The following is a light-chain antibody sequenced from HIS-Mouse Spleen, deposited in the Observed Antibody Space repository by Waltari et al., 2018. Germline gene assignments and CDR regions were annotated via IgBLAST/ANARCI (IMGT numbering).Light chain of an antibody. CDR1: QGISSY. J-gene: IGKJ1*01. CDR2: AAS. V-gene: IGKV1-9*01. CDR3: QQLNSYPPT. Sequence: DIQLTQSPSFLSASVGDRVTITCRASQGISSYLAWYQQKPGKAPKLLIYAASTLQSGVPSRFSVSGSGTEFTLTICSLQPEDFATYYCQQLNSYPPTFGQGTKVEIK.